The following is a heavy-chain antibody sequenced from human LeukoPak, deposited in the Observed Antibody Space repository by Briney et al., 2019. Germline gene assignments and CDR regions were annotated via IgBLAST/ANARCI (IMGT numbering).Heavy chain of an antibody. CDR3: AKEAGGPLGAFDI. V-gene: IGHV3-53*01. CDR2: IYSGGST. CDR1: GFTVSSNY. Sequence: PGGSLRLSCAASGFTVSSNYMSWVRQAPGKGLEWVSVIYSGGSTYYADSVKGRFTISRDNSKNTLYLQMNSLRAEDTAVYYCAKEAGGPLGAFDIWGQGTMVTVSS. J-gene: IGHJ3*02. D-gene: IGHD3-16*01.